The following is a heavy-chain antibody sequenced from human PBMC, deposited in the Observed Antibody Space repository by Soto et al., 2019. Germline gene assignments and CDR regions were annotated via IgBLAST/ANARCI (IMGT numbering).Heavy chain of an antibody. CDR1: GFTFSSYG. V-gene: IGHV3-33*01. Sequence: PGGSLGLPCAASGFTFSSYGMHWVRQAPGKGLEWVAVIWFDGSNKYYADSVKGRFTISRDNSKNTLYLQMNSLRAEDTAVYYCARYDNQLLEYWGQGILVTVSS. J-gene: IGHJ4*02. CDR3: ARYDNQLLEY. CDR2: IWFDGSNK. D-gene: IGHD2-2*01.